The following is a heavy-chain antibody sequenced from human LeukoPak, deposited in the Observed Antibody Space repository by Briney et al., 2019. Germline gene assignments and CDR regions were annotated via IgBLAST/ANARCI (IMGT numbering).Heavy chain of an antibody. CDR1: GDSISSSY. D-gene: IGHD4-17*01. CDR2: IYYSGIT. V-gene: IGHV4-59*08. J-gene: IGHJ4*02. Sequence: SETLSLTCTVSGDSISSSYWGWIRHPPGKGLEWLGYIYYSGITNYNPSLKSRVTISVDTSKNQFSLKLSSVTAADTAVYYCARQKDYGDPFDCWGQGTLVTVSS. CDR3: ARQKDYGDPFDC.